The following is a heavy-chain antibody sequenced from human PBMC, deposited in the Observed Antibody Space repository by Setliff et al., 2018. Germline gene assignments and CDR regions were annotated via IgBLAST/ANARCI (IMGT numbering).Heavy chain of an antibody. CDR1: GYTFTDYY. CDR2: INPNGGST. J-gene: IGHJ6*03. CDR3: ARDASSVIRFLEWSHKDYYFMDV. D-gene: IGHD3-3*01. Sequence: ASVKVSCKTSGYTFTDYYIHWVRQAPGQGLEWMGWINPNGGSTNYAQRFQGRLTVTRDTSISTAYMELSGLRHDDPAVYYCARDASSVIRFLEWSHKDYYFMDVWG. V-gene: IGHV1-2*02.